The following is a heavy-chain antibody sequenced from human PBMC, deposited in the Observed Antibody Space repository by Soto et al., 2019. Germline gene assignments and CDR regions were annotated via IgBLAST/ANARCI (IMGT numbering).Heavy chain of an antibody. D-gene: IGHD2-15*01. Sequence: SSETLSLTCAVYGGSFSGYYWSWIRQPPGKGLEWIGEINHSGSTNYNPSLKSRVTISVDTSKNQFSLKLSSVTAADTAVYYCARRCSGGSCYSYFDYWGQGTLVTVSS. J-gene: IGHJ4*02. V-gene: IGHV4-34*01. CDR1: GGSFSGYY. CDR2: INHSGST. CDR3: ARRCSGGSCYSYFDY.